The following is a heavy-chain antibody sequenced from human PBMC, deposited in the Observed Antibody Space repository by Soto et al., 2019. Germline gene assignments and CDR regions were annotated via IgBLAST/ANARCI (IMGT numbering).Heavy chain of an antibody. D-gene: IGHD5-18*01. CDR2: IDWDDDK. CDR3: ARDRLMATAGTARHYFGLDV. V-gene: IGHV2-70*01. Sequence: SGPTLVNPTQTLTLTCTLSGLSPSTSGMRVTWIRQPPGKALEWLALIDWDDDKYYSTSLKTSLTISKDTSKNQVVLTMTNMDPVDTATYYCARDRLMATAGTARHYFGLDVWGQGTTVTVSS. CDR1: GLSPSTSGMR. J-gene: IGHJ6*02.